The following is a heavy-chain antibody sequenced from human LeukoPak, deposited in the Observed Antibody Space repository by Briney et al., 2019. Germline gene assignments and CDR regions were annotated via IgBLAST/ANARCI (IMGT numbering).Heavy chain of an antibody. D-gene: IGHD3-22*01. J-gene: IGHJ4*02. V-gene: IGHV3-74*01. CDR1: GFTFSSYW. CDR3: ARGSYYDSSGYSDFDY. CDR2: INSDGSST. Sequence: GGSLRLSCAASGFTFSSYWMHWVRHAPGKGLVWVSRINSDGSSTSYADSVKGRFTISRDNAKNTLYLQMNSLRAEDTAVYYCARGSYYDSSGYSDFDYWGQGTLVTVSS.